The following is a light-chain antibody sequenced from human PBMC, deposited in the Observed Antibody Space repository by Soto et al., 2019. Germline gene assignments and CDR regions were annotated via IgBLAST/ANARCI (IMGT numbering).Light chain of an antibody. Sequence: EIVMTQSPATLSVSPGERATLSCRASQSVSSNLAWYQQKPGQAPRLLIYGASTRATGIPARFSGSGSGTDFLPSISPLQSKFFAVYYGQHYNNGPLYTLGQG. V-gene: IGKV3-15*01. CDR2: GAS. CDR1: QSVSSN. CDR3: QHYNNGPLYT. J-gene: IGKJ2*01.